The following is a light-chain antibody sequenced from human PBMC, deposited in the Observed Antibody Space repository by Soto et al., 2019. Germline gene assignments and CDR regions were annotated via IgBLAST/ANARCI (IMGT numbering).Light chain of an antibody. CDR1: QSVRSN. CDR3: QQYNNWPPT. V-gene: IGKV3-15*01. CDR2: GIS. Sequence: EIVLTQSPATLSLSPGERATLSCRASQSVRSNLAWYQQKPGQAPRLLIYGISTRATGIPMRLSGSGSGTEFTLTISSLQSEDFAVYYCQQYNNWPPTFGQGTKVDIK. J-gene: IGKJ1*01.